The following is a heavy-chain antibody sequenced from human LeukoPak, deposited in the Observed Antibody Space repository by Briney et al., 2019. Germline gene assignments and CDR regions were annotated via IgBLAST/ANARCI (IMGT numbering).Heavy chain of an antibody. Sequence: GGSLRLSCAASGFTFSSYAMHWVRQAPGKGLEWVAVISYDGSNKYYADSVKGRFTISRDNSKNTLYLQMYSLRAEDTAVYYCARDAPLGGFWGQGTLVTVSS. CDR3: ARDAPLGGF. J-gene: IGHJ4*02. D-gene: IGHD3-16*01. CDR1: GFTFSSYA. CDR2: ISYDGSNK. V-gene: IGHV3-30*04.